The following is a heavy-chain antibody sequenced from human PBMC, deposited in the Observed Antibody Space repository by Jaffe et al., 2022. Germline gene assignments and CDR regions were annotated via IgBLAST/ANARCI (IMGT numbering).Heavy chain of an antibody. D-gene: IGHD6-13*01. CDR1: GFTFSSYG. J-gene: IGHJ4*02. Sequence: QVQLVESGGGVVQPGGSLRLSCAASGFTFSSYGMHWVRQAPGKGLEWVAFIRYDGSNKYYADSVKGRFTISRDNSKNTLYLQMNSLRAEDTAVYYCAKDYSSSWYSFDYWGQGTLVTVSS. CDR2: IRYDGSNK. V-gene: IGHV3-30*02. CDR3: AKDYSSSWYSFDY.